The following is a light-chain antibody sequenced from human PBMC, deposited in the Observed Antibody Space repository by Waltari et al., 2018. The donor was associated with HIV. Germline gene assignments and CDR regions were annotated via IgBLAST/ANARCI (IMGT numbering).Light chain of an antibody. CDR3: QSYDSSLSGHYV. J-gene: IGLJ1*01. Sequence: QSVLTPPPSVSGAPGQRVTISCTGNSSNIGAGFDVHWYQQLPGTAPALLIFGTNNRRSGVPDRFSGSKSGTSASLAITGLQAEDEADYYCQSYDSSLSGHYVFGTGTKVTVL. CDR2: GTN. CDR1: SSNIGAGFD. V-gene: IGLV1-40*01.